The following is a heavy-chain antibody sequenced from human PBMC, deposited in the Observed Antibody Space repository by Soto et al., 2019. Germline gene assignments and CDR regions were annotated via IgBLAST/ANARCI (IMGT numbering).Heavy chain of an antibody. V-gene: IGHV4-31*03. CDR1: GGSISSGGYY. CDR2: IYYSGST. CDR3: AREGLPVDYYYYGMDV. D-gene: IGHD5-18*01. Sequence: QVQLQESGPGLVKPSQTLSLTCTVSGGSISSGGYYWSWIRQHPGKGLEWIGYIYYSGSTYYNPSLKSRVTISVDTSKNQFSLKLSSVTAADTAVYYCAREGLPVDYYYYGMDVWGQGTTVTVSS. J-gene: IGHJ6*02.